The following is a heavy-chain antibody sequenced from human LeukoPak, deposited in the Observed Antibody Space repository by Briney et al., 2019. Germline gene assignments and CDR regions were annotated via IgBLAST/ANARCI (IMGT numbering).Heavy chain of an antibody. Sequence: GGSLRLSCAASGFTLSSYWMIWVRQAPWKGLEWVANIKQDGSEIDYVDSVKGRFTISRDNAKNSLYLQMNSLRAGDTAVYYCARKAGYDSSGFYGFDSWGQGTLVTVSS. CDR3: ARKAGYDSSGFYGFDS. V-gene: IGHV3-7*01. J-gene: IGHJ4*02. CDR1: GFTLSSYW. D-gene: IGHD3-22*01. CDR2: IKQDGSEI.